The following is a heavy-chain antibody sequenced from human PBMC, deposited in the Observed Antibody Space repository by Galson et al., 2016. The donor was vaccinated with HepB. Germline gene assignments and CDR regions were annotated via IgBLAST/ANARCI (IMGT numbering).Heavy chain of an antibody. D-gene: IGHD1-7*01. J-gene: IGHJ4*02. CDR2: TYYKSKWYN. CDR1: GDSVSSTSAN. Sequence: CAISGDSVSSTSANWNWIRQSPSRGLEWLGRTYYKSKWYNDYAVSVQSRITINPDTSKNQFSLQLDSMTPEDTAVYYRARTSPFNTGTFDYWGQGTLVTVSS. CDR3: ARTSPFNTGTFDY. V-gene: IGHV6-1*01.